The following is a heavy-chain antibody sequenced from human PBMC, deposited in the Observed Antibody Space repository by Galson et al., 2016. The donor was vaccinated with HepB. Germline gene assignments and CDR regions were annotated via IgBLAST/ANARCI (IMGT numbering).Heavy chain of an antibody. Sequence: KVSCKASGGTFSSYGISWVRQAPEQGLEWTGGIMPIFGIANYAQKFQGRVTITADKSTSTAYMELRNLRSEDTAVYYCARGGPLIGLFLHYYYYDMDVWGQGTTVTVSS. CDR3: ARGGPLIGLFLHYYYYDMDV. J-gene: IGHJ6*02. D-gene: IGHD3-22*01. CDR1: GGTFSSYG. V-gene: IGHV1-69*17. CDR2: IMPIFGIA.